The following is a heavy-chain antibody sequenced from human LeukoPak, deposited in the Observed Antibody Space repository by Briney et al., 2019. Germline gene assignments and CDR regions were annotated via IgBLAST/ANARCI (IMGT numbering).Heavy chain of an antibody. J-gene: IGHJ4*02. CDR1: GFTFSSYA. D-gene: IGHD1-7*01. V-gene: IGHV3-30*01. CDR3: ARDGPLTWNYYTYYFDY. CDR2: ISYDGSNK. Sequence: GGSLRLSCAASGFTFSSYAMHWVRQAPGKGQEWVAVISYDGSNKYYADSVKGRFTISRDNSKNTLYLQMNSLRAEDTAVYYCARDGPLTWNYYTYYFDYWGQGTLVTVSS.